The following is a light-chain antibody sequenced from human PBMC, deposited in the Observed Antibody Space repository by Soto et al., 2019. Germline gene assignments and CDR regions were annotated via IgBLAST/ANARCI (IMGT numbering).Light chain of an antibody. Sequence: QSLLTQPPSTSATPGQRLSISCSGSSSNIGSNSVQWHQQLPGTAPNLLIYADNQRPSGVPDRFSGSKSGTSPSLAITGFQSGDEAYYYCAAWDECMNGVVFGTGTKVTVL. V-gene: IGLV1-44*01. J-gene: IGLJ1*01. CDR1: SSNIGSNS. CDR3: AAWDECMNGVV. CDR2: ADN.